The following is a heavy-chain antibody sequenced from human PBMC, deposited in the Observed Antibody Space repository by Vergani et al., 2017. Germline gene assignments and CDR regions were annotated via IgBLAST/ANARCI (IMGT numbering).Heavy chain of an antibody. CDR3: ARHESGYGGLNYYYYYMDV. CDR1: GYSFTSYW. CDR2: IYPGDSDT. Sequence: EVQLVQSGAEVKKPGESLKISCKGSGYSFTSYWIGWVRQMPGKGLEWMGIIYPGDSDTRYSPSFQGKVTISADKSISTAYLQWSSLKASDTAMYYCARHESGYGGLNYYYYYMDVWGKGTTVTVSS. V-gene: IGHV5-51*01. D-gene: IGHD4-23*01. J-gene: IGHJ6*03.